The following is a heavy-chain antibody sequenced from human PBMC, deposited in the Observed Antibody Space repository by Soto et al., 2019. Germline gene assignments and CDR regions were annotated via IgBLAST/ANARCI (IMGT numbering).Heavy chain of an antibody. D-gene: IGHD2-2*01. V-gene: IGHV3-74*01. CDR2: INNDGSIT. Sequence: PGGSLRLSCAASGFTFSNFWMHWVRQVPGKGLEWVSRINNDGSITNCADSVKGRFTISRDNAKNTLYLQMSSLRAADTAMYYCTSTSWFDYWGQGALVTVSS. CDR1: GFTFSNFW. CDR3: TSTSWFDY. J-gene: IGHJ4*02.